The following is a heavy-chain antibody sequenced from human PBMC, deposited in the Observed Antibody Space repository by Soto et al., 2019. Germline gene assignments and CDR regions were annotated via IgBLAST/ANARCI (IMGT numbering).Heavy chain of an antibody. J-gene: IGHJ6*02. V-gene: IGHV1-46*01. CDR2: INPSGGST. CDR3: ARDVEYQLLIGYYYYYGVDV. CDR1: GYTFTSYY. D-gene: IGHD2-2*01. Sequence: ASVKVSCKXSGYTFTSYYMHWVRQAPGQGLEWMGIINPSGGSTSYAQKFQGRVTMTRDTSTSTVYMELSSLRSEDTAVYYCARDVEYQLLIGYYYYYGVDVWGQGTTVTVSS.